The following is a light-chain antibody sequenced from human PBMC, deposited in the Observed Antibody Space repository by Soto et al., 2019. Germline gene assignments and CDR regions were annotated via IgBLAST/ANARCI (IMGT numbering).Light chain of an antibody. CDR3: QQYGGWT. CDR1: QSISSNY. J-gene: IGKJ1*01. V-gene: IGKV3-20*01. CDR2: GAS. Sequence: EIVLTQSPGTLSVSPGERATLSCRASQSISSNYLAWYQQKPGQAPSLLIYGASSRATGIPDRFSGSGSGTYFTLTISRLEPEDSAIYYCQQYGGWTFGQGTKVEI.